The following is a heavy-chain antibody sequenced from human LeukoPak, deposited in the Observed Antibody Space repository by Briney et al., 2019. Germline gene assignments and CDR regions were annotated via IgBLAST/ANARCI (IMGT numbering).Heavy chain of an antibody. D-gene: IGHD1-26*01. CDR2: IYYSGST. CDR1: GGSISSGGYY. V-gene: IGHV4-39*07. Sequence: SETLSLTCTVSGGSISSGGYYWSWIRQHPGKGLEWIGSIYYSGSTYYNPSLKSRVTISVYTSKNQFSLKLSSVTAADTAVYYCARDLPMYSGSSHRAFDIWGQGTMVTVSS. J-gene: IGHJ3*02. CDR3: ARDLPMYSGSSHRAFDI.